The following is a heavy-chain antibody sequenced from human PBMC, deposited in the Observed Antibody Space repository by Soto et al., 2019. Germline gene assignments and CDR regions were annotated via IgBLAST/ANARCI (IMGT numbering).Heavy chain of an antibody. CDR2: IYYSGST. J-gene: IGHJ4*02. Sequence: LSLTCTVSGGSISSGDYYWSWIRQPPGKGLEWIGYIYYSGSTYYNPSLKSRVTISVDTSKNQFSLKLSSVTAADTAVYYCARDRNYGSGSYLDYWGQGTLVTVSS. V-gene: IGHV4-30-4*01. CDR3: ARDRNYGSGSYLDY. CDR1: GGSISSGDYY. D-gene: IGHD3-10*01.